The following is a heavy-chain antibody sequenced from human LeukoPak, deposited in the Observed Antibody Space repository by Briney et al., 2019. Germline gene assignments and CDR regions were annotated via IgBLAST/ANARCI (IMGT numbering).Heavy chain of an antibody. CDR3: ARNWGIAVAGPDFLDY. D-gene: IGHD6-19*01. CDR2: ISYDGSNK. Sequence: GGSLRLSCAASGFTFSSDGMHWVRQAPGKGLEWVAVISYDGSNKYYADSVKGRFTISRDNSKNTLYLQMNSLRAEDTAVYYCARNWGIAVAGPDFLDYWGQGTLVTVSS. V-gene: IGHV3-30*03. J-gene: IGHJ4*02. CDR1: GFTFSSDG.